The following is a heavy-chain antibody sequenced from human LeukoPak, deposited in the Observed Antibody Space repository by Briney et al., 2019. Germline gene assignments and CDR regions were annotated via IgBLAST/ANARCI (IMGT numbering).Heavy chain of an antibody. J-gene: IGHJ6*03. CDR3: ARSLFRFLEWSYRSYYYYYMDV. CDR2: IIPIFGTV. CDR1: GGTFSSYA. V-gene: IGHV1-69*06. Sequence: SVKVSCKASGGTFSSYAISWMRQAPGQGLEWMGGIIPIFGTVNYAQKFQGRVTITADKSTSTAYMELSSLRSEDTAVYFCARSLFRFLEWSYRSYYYYYMDVWGKGTTVTVSS. D-gene: IGHD3-3*01.